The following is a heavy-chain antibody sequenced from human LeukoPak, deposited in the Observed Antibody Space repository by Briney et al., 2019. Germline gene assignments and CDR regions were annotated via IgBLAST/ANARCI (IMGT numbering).Heavy chain of an antibody. CDR2: ISAYNGNT. CDR3: ARGGFWSGYYSDY. D-gene: IGHD3-3*01. CDR1: GYTFTSYG. V-gene: IGHV1-18*01. Sequence: ASVKVSCKASGYTFTSYGISWVRQAPGQGLEWMGWISAYNGNTNYAQKLQGRVTMTTDTSISTAYMELSSLRSEDTAVYYCARGGFWSGYYSDYWGQGTLVTVSS. J-gene: IGHJ4*02.